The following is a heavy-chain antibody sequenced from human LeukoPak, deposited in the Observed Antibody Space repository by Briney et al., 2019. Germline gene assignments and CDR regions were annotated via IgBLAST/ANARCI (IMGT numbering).Heavy chain of an antibody. V-gene: IGHV4-34*01. D-gene: IGHD6-19*01. CDR1: GGSFSGYY. CDR2: INHSGTT. J-gene: IGHJ5*02. Sequence: SETLSLTSAVYGGSFSGYYWSWIRQPPGQGLEWIGEINHSGTTYYNPSLNSRATISVDTSKNQFSLKLSSVTAADTAVYYCVRGRYSSGWFKDKNWFDPWGQGIPVTVSS. CDR3: VRGRYSSGWFKDKNWFDP.